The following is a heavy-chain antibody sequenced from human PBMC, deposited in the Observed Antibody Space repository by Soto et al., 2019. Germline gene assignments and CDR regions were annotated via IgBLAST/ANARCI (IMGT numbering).Heavy chain of an antibody. Sequence: QVRLVESGGGVVQPGRSLRLSCAASGFTFSRYDMHWVRQAPGKGLEWVAVISNDGTNKYYAASVKGRCTISRDNSKNTLFLQMNSLRAEDTALYYRTELHLLVVPTRAYDMWGEGTMVTGSS. J-gene: IGHJ3*02. CDR1: GFTFSRYD. CDR3: TELHLLVVPTRAYDM. D-gene: IGHD3-22*01. V-gene: IGHV3-30*18. CDR2: ISNDGTNK.